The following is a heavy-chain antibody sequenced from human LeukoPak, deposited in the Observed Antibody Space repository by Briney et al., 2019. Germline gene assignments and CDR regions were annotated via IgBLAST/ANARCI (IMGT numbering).Heavy chain of an antibody. Sequence: GGSLRLSCAASGFTFSSYGMAWVRQAPGKGLEWVSGVSSSGTTYYADYVKGRFTISRDNSKNTLSLKMNTLRVEDTAVYYCVKMQGYMDVWGKGTTVTVSS. V-gene: IGHV3-23*01. CDR3: VKMQGYMDV. J-gene: IGHJ6*03. CDR2: VSSSGTT. CDR1: GFTFSSYG.